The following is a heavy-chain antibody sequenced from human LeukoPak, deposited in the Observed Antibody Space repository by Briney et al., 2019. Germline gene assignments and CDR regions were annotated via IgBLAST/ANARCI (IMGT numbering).Heavy chain of an antibody. J-gene: IGHJ5*02. V-gene: IGHV3-23*01. CDR1: GFTFSSYA. CDR3: AKGPTTVTSFDP. D-gene: IGHD4-17*01. Sequence: SGGSLRLSCAASGFTFSSYAMGWVRQAPGKGLEWVSAISGSGSSTYYADSVKGRFTISRDNSKNTLYLQMNSLRAEDTAVYYCAKGPTTVTSFDPWGQGTLVTVSS. CDR2: ISGSGSST.